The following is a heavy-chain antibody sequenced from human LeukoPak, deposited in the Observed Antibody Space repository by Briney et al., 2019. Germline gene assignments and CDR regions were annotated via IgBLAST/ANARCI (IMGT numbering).Heavy chain of an antibody. Sequence: ASVKVSCKASGYTFTSYDINWVRQATGQGLEWMGWMNPNSGNTGYAQKFQGRVTMTRNTSISTAYMELSSLRSEDTAVYYCARDNGASGWSHQSFDYWGQGMLVTVSS. CDR1: GYTFTSYD. V-gene: IGHV1-8*01. CDR2: MNPNSGNT. CDR3: ARDNGASGWSHQSFDY. D-gene: IGHD6-19*01. J-gene: IGHJ4*02.